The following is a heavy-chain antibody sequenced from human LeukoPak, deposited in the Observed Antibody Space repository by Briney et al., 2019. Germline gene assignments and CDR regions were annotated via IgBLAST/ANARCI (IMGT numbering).Heavy chain of an antibody. Sequence: GGSLRLSCAASGLTFSSYAMSWVRQAPGKGLEWVSVIGGGAGSTYYADSVKGRFTISRDNSKNTLYVQMNSLRAEDTAVYYCAKGSTYYYHNSDSSLFDYWGQGTLVTVSS. CDR3: AKGSTYYYHNSDSSLFDY. CDR2: IGGGAGST. J-gene: IGHJ4*02. D-gene: IGHD3-22*01. V-gene: IGHV3-23*01. CDR1: GLTFSSYA.